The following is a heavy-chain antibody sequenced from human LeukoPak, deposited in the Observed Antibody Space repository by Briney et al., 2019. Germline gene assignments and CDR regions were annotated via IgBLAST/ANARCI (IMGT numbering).Heavy chain of an antibody. CDR2: INHSGST. J-gene: IGHJ5*02. CDR3: ARVSTAVAGLPKNWFDP. CDR1: GGSFSGYY. V-gene: IGHV4-34*01. D-gene: IGHD6-19*01. Sequence: PSETLSLTCAVYGGSFSGYYWSWIRQPPGKGLEWIGEINHSGSTNYNPSLKSRVTISVDTSKNQFSLKLSSVTAADTAVYYCARVSTAVAGLPKNWFDPWGQGTLVTVSS.